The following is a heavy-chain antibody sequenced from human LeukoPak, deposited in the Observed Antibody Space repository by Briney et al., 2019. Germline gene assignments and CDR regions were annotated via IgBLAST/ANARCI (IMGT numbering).Heavy chain of an antibody. Sequence: GASVKVSCKASGYTFTSYGISWVRQAPGQGLEWMGWVSAYADDTNYVQKLRGRITMTTDTSTSTAYMELRSLRSDDTAVYYCARDCIGCLGFDYWGQGTLVTVYS. D-gene: IGHD1-26*01. CDR2: VSAYADDT. CDR1: GYTFTSYG. V-gene: IGHV1-18*01. J-gene: IGHJ4*02. CDR3: ARDCIGCLGFDY.